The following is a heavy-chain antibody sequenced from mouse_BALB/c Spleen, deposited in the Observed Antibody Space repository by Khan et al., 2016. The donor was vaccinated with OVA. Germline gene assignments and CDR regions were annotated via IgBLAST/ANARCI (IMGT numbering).Heavy chain of an antibody. V-gene: IGHV5-17*02. J-gene: IGHJ2*01. CDR3: ATSYYYRYYFDY. Sequence: VQLKESGGGLVQPGGSRKLSCAASGFTFSSYGMHWVRQAPEKGLEWVAYISGDSSTIYYADTVKGRFTISRDNPKNTLFLQMTSLMSEDTAMYYCATSYYYRYYFDYWGPGTTLTVSS. D-gene: IGHD1-1*01. CDR1: GFTFSSYG. CDR2: ISGDSSTI.